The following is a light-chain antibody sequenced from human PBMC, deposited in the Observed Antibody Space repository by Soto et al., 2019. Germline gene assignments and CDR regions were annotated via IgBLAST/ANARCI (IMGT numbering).Light chain of an antibody. CDR2: DVS. V-gene: IGLV2-11*01. CDR1: SSDVGRYSY. J-gene: IGLJ1*01. CDR3: WSSAGTSTGV. Sequence: QSALTHPRAFSGSPGQSVCISFTGTSSDVGRYSYVSWYQQHPGKPPKLMIYDVSERPSGVPDRFSGSKSRNTASLTMFGLQAEDEADYYCWSSAGTSTGVFGTGNKVPVL.